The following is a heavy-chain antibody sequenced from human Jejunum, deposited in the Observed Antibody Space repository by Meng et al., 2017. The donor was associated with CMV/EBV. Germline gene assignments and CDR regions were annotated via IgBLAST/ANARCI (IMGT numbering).Heavy chain of an antibody. CDR3: SRVLRFANRYSYYYSMDV. CDR2: IRSTDYGGTI. J-gene: IGHJ6*02. V-gene: IGHV3-49*04. Sequence: DYAMSWVHQAPGKGLDWVGFIRSTDYGGTIEYAASVKGRFTVSRDDSKSIAYLQMDSLKTEDTAVYYCSRVLRFANRYSYYYSMDVWGQGTTVTVSS. CDR1: DYA. D-gene: IGHD3-3*01.